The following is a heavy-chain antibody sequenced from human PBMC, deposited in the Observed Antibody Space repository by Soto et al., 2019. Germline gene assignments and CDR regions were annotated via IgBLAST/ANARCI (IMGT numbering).Heavy chain of an antibody. Sequence: PGGSLRLSCAASGFTFSSYEMNWVRQAPGKGLEWVSYISSSGSTIYYADSVKGRFTISRDNAKNSLYLQMNSLRAEDTAVYYCARVKKQPPCYYYGMDVWRQGTTVTVSS. CDR2: ISSSGSTI. CDR1: GFTFSSYE. CDR3: ARVKKQPPCYYYGMDV. D-gene: IGHD5-18*01. J-gene: IGHJ6*02. V-gene: IGHV3-48*03.